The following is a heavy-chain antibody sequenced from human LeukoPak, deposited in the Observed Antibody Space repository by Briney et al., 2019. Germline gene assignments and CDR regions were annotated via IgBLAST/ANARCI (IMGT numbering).Heavy chain of an antibody. D-gene: IGHD1-26*01. CDR2: IYYSGST. V-gene: IGHV4-59*01. Sequence: SETLSLTCTVSGGSISSYYWSWIRQPPGKGLEWIGYIYYSGSTNYNPSLKSRVTISVDTSKNQSSLKLSSVTAADTAVYYCARRGFDAFDIWGQGTMVTVSS. CDR3: ARRGFDAFDI. J-gene: IGHJ3*02. CDR1: GGSISSYY.